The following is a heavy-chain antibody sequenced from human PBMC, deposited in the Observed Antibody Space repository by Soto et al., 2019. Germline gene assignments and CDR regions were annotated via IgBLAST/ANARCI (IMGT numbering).Heavy chain of an antibody. J-gene: IGHJ4*02. V-gene: IGHV3-23*01. CDR1: GFTFSVYT. D-gene: IGHD5-18*01. CDR3: AKRHTPLATPANYLDY. Sequence: AGSTGLSCAASGFTFSVYTMNWVRQAPGKGLDWVSAIVSGGTTYYADSVKGRFTIFRDDSTNTLYLQMNNLRAEDTALYYCAKRHTPLATPANYLDYWGQGTLVTGSS. CDR2: IVSGGTT.